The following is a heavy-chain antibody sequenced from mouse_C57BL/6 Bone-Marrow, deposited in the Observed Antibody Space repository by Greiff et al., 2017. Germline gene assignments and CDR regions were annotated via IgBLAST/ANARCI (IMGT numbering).Heavy chain of an antibody. Sequence: QVQLQQPGAELVKPGASVKLSCKASGYTFTSYWMHWVKQRPGRGLEWIGRIDPNSGGTTYNEKVKSKATLTVDKPSSTAYMQLSSLTSEDSAVYYGARDDYGSSHWYFDVWGTGTTVTVSS. CDR1: GYTFTSYW. J-gene: IGHJ1*03. CDR3: ARDDYGSSHWYFDV. CDR2: IDPNSGGT. V-gene: IGHV1-72*01. D-gene: IGHD1-1*01.